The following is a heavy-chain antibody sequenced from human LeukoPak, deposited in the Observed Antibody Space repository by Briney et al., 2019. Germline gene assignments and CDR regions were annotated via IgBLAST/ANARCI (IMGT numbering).Heavy chain of an antibody. CDR3: GRDLMSGY. D-gene: IGHD3-3*01. V-gene: IGHV3-74*01. J-gene: IGHJ4*02. CDR1: GFTFSSYW. CDR2: NGTTT. Sequence: QPGGSLRLSCAASGFTFSSYWMHWVRQAPGKGLVWVSRNGTTTNYADSVKGRFTISRDNAKNTLYLQMNSLRAEDTAVNYCGRDLMSGYWGQGTLVTVSS.